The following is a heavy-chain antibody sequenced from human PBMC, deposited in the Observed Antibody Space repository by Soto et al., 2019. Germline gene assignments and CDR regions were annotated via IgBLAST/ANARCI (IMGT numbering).Heavy chain of an antibody. CDR3: ARDFSAAYYGSCLGGDY. J-gene: IGHJ4*02. Sequence: QVQLVQSGAEVKKPGSSVKVSCKASGGTFSSYTISWVRQAPGQGLEWMGRIIPILGIANYAQKLQGRVTITADKSTSTAYMELSSLRSEDTAVYYCARDFSAAYYGSCLGGDYGGQGTLVTVSS. D-gene: IGHD3-10*01. CDR2: IIPILGIA. V-gene: IGHV1-69*08. CDR1: GGTFSSYT.